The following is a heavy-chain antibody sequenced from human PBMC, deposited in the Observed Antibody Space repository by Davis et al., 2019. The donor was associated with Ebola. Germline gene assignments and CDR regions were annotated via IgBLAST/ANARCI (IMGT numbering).Heavy chain of an antibody. CDR2: INHSGIT. V-gene: IGHV4-34*01. Sequence: GSLRLSCAVYGGSFSLHHWNWIRQPPGKGLEWVGDINHSGITNYNPSLKSRVTISIDTSKNQVSLRLTSVTAADTAMYYCASDVVLKWGSSENPDASDIWGQGTTVTVSS. CDR1: GGSFSLHH. J-gene: IGHJ3*02. CDR3: ASDVVLKWGSSENPDASDI. D-gene: IGHD7-27*01.